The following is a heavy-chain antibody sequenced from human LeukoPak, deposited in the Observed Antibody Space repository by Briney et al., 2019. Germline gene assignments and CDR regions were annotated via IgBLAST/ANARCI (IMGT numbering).Heavy chain of an antibody. J-gene: IGHJ4*02. CDR3: ARVKYDSPLYYFDY. Sequence: GASVNVSCKASGGTFSSYAISWVRQAPGQGLEWMGGIIPIFGTANYAQKFQGRVTITADESTSTAYMELSSLRSEDTAVYYCARVKYDSPLYYFDYWGQGTLVTVSS. D-gene: IGHD3-3*01. CDR2: IIPIFGTA. V-gene: IGHV1-69*13. CDR1: GGTFSSYA.